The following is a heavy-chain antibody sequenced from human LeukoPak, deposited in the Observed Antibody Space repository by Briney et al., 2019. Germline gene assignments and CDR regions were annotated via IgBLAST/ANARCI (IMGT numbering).Heavy chain of an antibody. V-gene: IGHV3-23*01. CDR2: IVGSGVNT. CDR3: ARDRRPRRSEAVAGPWYFDY. Sequence: GGSLRLSCPASGFSFRTYAMNWVRQAPGKGLEWVSSIVGSGVNTYYADSVKGRFTISRDSSKNTLFLQMNSLRVEDTAVYYCARDRRPRRSEAVAGPWYFDYWGQGTLVTVSS. D-gene: IGHD6-19*01. J-gene: IGHJ4*02. CDR1: GFSFRTYA.